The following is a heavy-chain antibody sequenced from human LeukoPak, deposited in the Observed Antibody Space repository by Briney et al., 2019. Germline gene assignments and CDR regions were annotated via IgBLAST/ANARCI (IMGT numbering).Heavy chain of an antibody. D-gene: IGHD2-2*01. CDR1: GDSVSSNSAA. CDR2: TYYRSKWYN. V-gene: IGHV6-1*01. CDR3: ARGLSYCSSTSCYPLRFLEWLPHYYYGMDV. Sequence: SQTLSLTCAISGDSVSSNSAAWNWIRQSPSRGLEWLGRTYYRSKWYNDYAVSVKSRITINPDTSKNQFSLQLNSVTPEDMAVYYCARGLSYCSSTSCYPLRFLEWLPHYYYGMDVWGQGTTVTVSS. J-gene: IGHJ6*02.